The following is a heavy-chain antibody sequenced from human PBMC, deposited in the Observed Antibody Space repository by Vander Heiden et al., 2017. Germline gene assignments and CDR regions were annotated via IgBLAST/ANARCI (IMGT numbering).Heavy chain of an antibody. J-gene: IGHJ3*02. CDR2: INSDGSNT. V-gene: IGHV3-74*01. Sequence: EVQLVESGGGLIQPGGSLRISCAASGFTFSIYWMHWVRQAPGKGLGWVARINSDGSNTNYADSVKGRFTISRDNAKNTLYLQMNSLRAEDTAVFYCVREYSSTSGRAFDIWGQGTMVTVSS. CDR1: GFTFSIYW. D-gene: IGHD6-6*01. CDR3: VREYSSTSGRAFDI.